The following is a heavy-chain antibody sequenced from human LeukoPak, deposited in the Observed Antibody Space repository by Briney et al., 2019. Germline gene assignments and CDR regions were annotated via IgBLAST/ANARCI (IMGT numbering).Heavy chain of an antibody. J-gene: IGHJ6*02. D-gene: IGHD3-3*01. V-gene: IGHV4-30-4*01. CDR3: ARDTPRGDFWPNYYYGMDV. CDR1: GGSISSGDYY. CDR2: IYYSGST. Sequence: SQTLSLTCTVSGGSISSGDYYWSWIRQPPGKGLEWIGYIYYSGSTYYNPSLKSRVTISVDTSKNQFSLKLSSVTAADTAVYFCARDTPRGDFWPNYYYGMDVWGQGTTVTVSS.